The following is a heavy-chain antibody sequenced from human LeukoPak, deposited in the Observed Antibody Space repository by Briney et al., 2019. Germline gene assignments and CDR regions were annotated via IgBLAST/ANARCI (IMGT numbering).Heavy chain of an antibody. CDR3: ARMIRGVQSHLSWFDS. V-gene: IGHV4-34*01. Sequence: PSETLSLTCAVYSRSFSDYYWSWIRQPPGKALEWIGEINHSGITNYLPSLKSRATISVDTSKNQFSLKLNSVTAADTAVYYCARMIRGVQSHLSWFDSWGQGTLVTVSS. D-gene: IGHD3-10*01. CDR2: INHSGIT. CDR1: SRSFSDYY. J-gene: IGHJ5*01.